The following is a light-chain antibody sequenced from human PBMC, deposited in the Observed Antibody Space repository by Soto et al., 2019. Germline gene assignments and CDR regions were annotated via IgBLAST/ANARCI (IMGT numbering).Light chain of an antibody. Sequence: SYELTQAPSVSVSPGQTASITCSGDKLGDKYACWYQQKPGQSPVVVIYEDSKRPSGIPERFSGSKSGNTATLTISGTQSMDEADYYCQAWDSSTLFGGGTKVTVL. V-gene: IGLV3-1*01. CDR3: QAWDSSTL. J-gene: IGLJ2*01. CDR1: KLGDKY. CDR2: EDS.